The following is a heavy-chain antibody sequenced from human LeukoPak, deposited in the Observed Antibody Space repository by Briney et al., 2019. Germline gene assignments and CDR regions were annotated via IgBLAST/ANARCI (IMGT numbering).Heavy chain of an antibody. D-gene: IGHD3-22*01. V-gene: IGHV4-39*07. CDR3: ARDFTTMIGPFDP. Sequence: ASETLSLTCTVSGGSISSSSYYWGWIRQPPGKGLEWIGSIYYSGSTYYNPSLKSRVTISVDTSKNQFSLKLSSVTAADTAVYYCARDFTTMIGPFDPWGQGTLVTVSS. CDR1: GGSISSSSYY. CDR2: IYYSGST. J-gene: IGHJ5*02.